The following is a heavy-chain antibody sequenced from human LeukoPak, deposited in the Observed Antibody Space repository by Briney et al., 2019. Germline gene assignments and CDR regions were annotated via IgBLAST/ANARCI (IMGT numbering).Heavy chain of an antibody. CDR3: ARAERYSSIDDMDV. CDR2: IYSGGST. D-gene: IGHD6-13*01. V-gene: IGHV3-66*02. Sequence: GGSLRLSCAASGFTVSSNYMSWVRQAPGKGLEWVSVIYSGGSTHYVDSVKGRFTISRDNSKNTLYLQMNSLRAEDTAVYYCARAERYSSIDDMDVWGQGTTVTVSS. CDR1: GFTVSSNY. J-gene: IGHJ6*02.